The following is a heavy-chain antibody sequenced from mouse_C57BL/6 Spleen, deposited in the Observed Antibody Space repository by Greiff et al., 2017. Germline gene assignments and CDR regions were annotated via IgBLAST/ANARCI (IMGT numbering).Heavy chain of an antibody. V-gene: IGHV1-76*01. J-gene: IGHJ1*03. D-gene: IGHD3-3*01. CDR3: ARGADWYFEV. CDR1: GYTFTDYY. Sequence: VKLMESGAELVRPGASVKLSCKASGYTFTDYYINWVKQRPGQGLEWIARIYPGSGNTYYNEKFKGKATLTAEKSSSTAYMQLSSLTSEDSAVYFCARGADWYFEVWGTGTTVTVSS. CDR2: IYPGSGNT.